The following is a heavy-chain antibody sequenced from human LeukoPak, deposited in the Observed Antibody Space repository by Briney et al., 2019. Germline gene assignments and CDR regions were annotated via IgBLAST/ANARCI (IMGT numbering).Heavy chain of an antibody. CDR1: GFTFNTYW. Sequence: GGSLRLSCAASGFTFNTYWMHWVRQAPGKGLVWVSRINSDGSSFSYADSVKGRFTISRDNAKNTLYLQMDSLRVEDTAVYYCARAWQLTAWGPGTLVTVSS. J-gene: IGHJ5*02. CDR2: INSDGSSF. D-gene: IGHD4-23*01. CDR3: ARAWQLTA. V-gene: IGHV3-74*01.